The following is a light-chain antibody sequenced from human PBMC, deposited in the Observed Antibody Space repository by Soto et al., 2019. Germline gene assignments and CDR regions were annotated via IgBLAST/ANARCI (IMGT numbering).Light chain of an antibody. J-gene: IGLJ2*01. V-gene: IGLV3-1*01. CDR1: KLADKY. CDR2: QDT. Sequence: SYELTQPPSVSVSPGQTASITCFGDKLADKYASWYQVKPGQSPVLVIYQDTKRPSGIPERFSGSTSGTTATLTISGTQGMDEADYFCQAWDPSAVIFGGGTKLTVL. CDR3: QAWDPSAVI.